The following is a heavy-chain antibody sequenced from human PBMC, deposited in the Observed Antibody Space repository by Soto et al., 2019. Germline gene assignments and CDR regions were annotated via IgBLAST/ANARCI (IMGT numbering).Heavy chain of an antibody. D-gene: IGHD1-26*01. V-gene: IGHV4-61*01. Sequence: QVQLQESGPGLVKPSETLSLNCTVSGGSVSSGSYYWSWIRQPPGKGLEWIGYIYYSGSTNYNPSLKSRVPISVDTCKNQFSLKLSSVTAADTAVYYCARVPLGGSYSIYYFYYGIDVWGQGTTVTVSS. CDR3: ARVPLGGSYSIYYFYYGIDV. CDR1: GGSVSSGSYY. CDR2: IYYSGST. J-gene: IGHJ6*02.